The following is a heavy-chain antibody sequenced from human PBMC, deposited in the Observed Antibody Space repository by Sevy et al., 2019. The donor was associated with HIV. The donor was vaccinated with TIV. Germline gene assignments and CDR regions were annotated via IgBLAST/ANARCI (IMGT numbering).Heavy chain of an antibody. V-gene: IGHV1-46*01. J-gene: IGHJ4*02. CDR3: ASYTTGSRGDY. CDR1: GYTITRYY. D-gene: IGHD3-16*01. Sequence: ASVKVSCKASGYTITRYYMHWMRQAPGQGLEWMGIINPSDGGTTYAQKFQGRVTMTRDTSTCTVYMELSSLRSEDTAVYYCASYTTGSRGDYWGQGTLVTVSS. CDR2: INPSDGGT.